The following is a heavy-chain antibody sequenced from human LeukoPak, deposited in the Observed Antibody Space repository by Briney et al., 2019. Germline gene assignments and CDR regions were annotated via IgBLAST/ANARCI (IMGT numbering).Heavy chain of an antibody. CDR2: VIPIYGTP. CDR3: ARDHWGIVENGYDYFYYDMDV. CDR1: GGSFSTSG. J-gene: IGHJ6*02. Sequence: SVKVSCKASGGSFSTSGFSWVRQAPGQGLEWRGGVIPIYGTPSYAQKFQGRVTITTDESTSTAYMELSSLRSEDTAVYYCARDHWGIVENGYDYFYYDMDVWGQGTTVTVSS. D-gene: IGHD7-27*01. V-gene: IGHV1-69*05.